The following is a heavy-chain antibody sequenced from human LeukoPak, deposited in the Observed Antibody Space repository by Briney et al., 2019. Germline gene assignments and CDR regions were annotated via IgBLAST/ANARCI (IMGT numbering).Heavy chain of an antibody. CDR3: GTDQVTVAPRGY. V-gene: IGHV3-15*01. CDR1: GFTFSNAW. D-gene: IGHD6-19*01. CDR2: IKSKTDGGTT. J-gene: IGHJ4*02. Sequence: GGSLRLSCAASGFTFSNAWMSWVRQAPGKGLEWVGRIKSKTDGGTTDYAAPVKGRFTISRDDSKNTLYLQMNSLETEDTAVYHCGTDQVTVAPRGYWGQGTLVTVSS.